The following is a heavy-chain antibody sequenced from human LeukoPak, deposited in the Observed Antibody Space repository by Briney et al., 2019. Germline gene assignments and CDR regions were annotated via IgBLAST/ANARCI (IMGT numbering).Heavy chain of an antibody. D-gene: IGHD2-8*01. CDR1: GGSISSFY. CDR3: ARGGACTNGVCYHDY. V-gene: IGHV4-59*01. CDR2: IYYSGNN. J-gene: IGHJ4*02. Sequence: SETLSLTCTVSGGSISSFYWRWLRHSPGKGIEWHGYIYYSGNNNYNTSLKRRVTMSGDTSKKQFTLKLSSVTAAGMAVYYCARGGACTNGVCYHDYWGQGTLVTVPS.